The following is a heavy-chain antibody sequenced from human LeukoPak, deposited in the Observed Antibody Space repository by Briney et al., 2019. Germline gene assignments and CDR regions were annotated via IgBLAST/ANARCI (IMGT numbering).Heavy chain of an antibody. CDR1: GFAFSGYA. D-gene: IGHD3-22*01. CDR3: APHSSYDSGAHHPYSFHF. Sequence: GGSLTLSCVTSGFAFSGYAMSWVRQAPGQRLEWVSIISVAGDSTHYADSAKDRCTMSRDNTKNTLYLQMNSLETDDNTADYFAPHSSYDSGAHHPYSFHFWGHGTLVTVSS. J-gene: IGHJ4*01. CDR2: ISVAGDST. V-gene: IGHV3-23*01.